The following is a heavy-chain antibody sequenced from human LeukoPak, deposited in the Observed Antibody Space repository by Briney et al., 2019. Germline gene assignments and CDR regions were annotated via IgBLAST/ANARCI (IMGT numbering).Heavy chain of an antibody. J-gene: IGHJ4*02. D-gene: IGHD3-22*01. Sequence: SETLSLTCTVSGGSISSSSYYWGWIRQPAGKGLEWIGSIYHSGSTNYNPSLKSRVTISVDKSKNQFSLKLSSVTAADTAVYYCARVSGSSGYYGFDYWGQGTLVTVSS. CDR3: ARVSGSSGYYGFDY. V-gene: IGHV4-39*07. CDR2: IYHSGST. CDR1: GGSISSSSYY.